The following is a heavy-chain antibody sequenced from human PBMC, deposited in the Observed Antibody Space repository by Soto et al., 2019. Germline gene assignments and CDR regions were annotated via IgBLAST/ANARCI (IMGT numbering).Heavy chain of an antibody. D-gene: IGHD6-13*01. CDR2: IRSKANSYAT. V-gene: IGHV3-73*01. J-gene: IGHJ4*02. CDR1: GFNFSGSA. Sequence: ESGGGLVQPGGSLKLSCAASGFNFSGSAMHWVRQASGKGLEWVGRIRSKANSYATAYAASVKGRFTISRDDSKNTAYLQMSSLMTEDTAVYYCTRLVPKLASSSWYGGYYFDNWGQGTLVTVSS. CDR3: TRLVPKLASSSWYGGYYFDN.